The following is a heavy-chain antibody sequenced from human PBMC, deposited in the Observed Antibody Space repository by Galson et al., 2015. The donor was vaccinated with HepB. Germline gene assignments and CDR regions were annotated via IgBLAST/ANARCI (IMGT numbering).Heavy chain of an antibody. CDR2: IYYSGST. CDR3: ARVAREGYNL. D-gene: IGHD5-24*01. CDR1: GGSISSYY. J-gene: IGHJ4*02. V-gene: IGHV4-59*01. Sequence: SETLSLTCTVSGGSISSYYWSWIRQPPGKGLEWIGYIYYSGSTNCNPSLKSRVTISVDTSKNQLSLKLSSVIAADTAVYYCARVAREGYNLWGQGTLVTVSS.